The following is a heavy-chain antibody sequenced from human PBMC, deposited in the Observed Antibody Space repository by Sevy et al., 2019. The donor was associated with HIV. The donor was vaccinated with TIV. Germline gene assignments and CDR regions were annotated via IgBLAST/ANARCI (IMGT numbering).Heavy chain of an antibody. V-gene: IGHV3-64*01. CDR1: GFSFSSYA. D-gene: IGHD3-22*01. CDR3: ARKYHDTSGYSRYSMDV. Sequence: GGSLRISCAASGFSFSSYAMSWVRQAPGKELEYVSAISGGGGNTYYVNSVKGRVSVSRDNAKNTLYLQMGSLGAEDMSAYFWARKYHDTSGYSRYSMDVFGQGTTVTVAS. CDR2: ISGGGGNT. J-gene: IGHJ6*02.